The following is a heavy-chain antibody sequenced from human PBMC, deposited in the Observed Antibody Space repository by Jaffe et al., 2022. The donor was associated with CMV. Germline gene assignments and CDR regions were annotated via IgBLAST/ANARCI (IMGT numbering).Heavy chain of an antibody. V-gene: IGHV4-39*01. CDR1: DGSITSSSYY. CDR2: IYYSGST. D-gene: IGHD1-1*01. J-gene: IGHJ6*03. CDR3: VRREGKDYKNDRYYYYFVDV. Sequence: QLQLQESGPGLVKPSETLSLTCTVSDGSITSSSYYWGWIRQPPGKGLEWIGNIYYSGSTYYNPSLESRVTISLDTSKNQFSLKLSSVTAADTAMYHCVRREGKDYKNDRYYYYFVDVWGRGTTVTVSS.